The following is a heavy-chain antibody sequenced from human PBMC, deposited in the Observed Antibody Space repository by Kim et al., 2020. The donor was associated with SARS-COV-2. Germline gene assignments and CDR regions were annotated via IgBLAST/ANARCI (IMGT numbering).Heavy chain of an antibody. CDR3: AKSIGGSSSLSFDY. CDR2: ISGSGGST. Sequence: GGSLRLSCAASGLTFSSYAMSWVRQAPGKGLEWVSSISGSGGSTYHADSVKGRFTISRDNSKNTVTLQMNSLRAEDTAVYYCAKSIGGSSSLSFDYWGQGTLVTVSS. J-gene: IGHJ4*02. V-gene: IGHV3-23*01. CDR1: GLTFSSYA. D-gene: IGHD6-6*01.